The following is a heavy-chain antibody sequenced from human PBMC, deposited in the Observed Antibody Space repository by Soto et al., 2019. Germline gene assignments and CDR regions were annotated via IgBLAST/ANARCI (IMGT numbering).Heavy chain of an antibody. J-gene: IGHJ4*02. V-gene: IGHV3-15*01. Sequence: QLVESGGGLVEPGGSLRLSCVDSGSTFSKAWMSWVRQAPGKGLEWIGRIKSKTEGGTTQYAAAVKGRFTISRDDSKRTLFLQMTSLRAEDTAVYYCAKTITIFRVSAYSGDSRGRGALIDSWGQGTLVTVSS. CDR2: IKSKTEGGTT. CDR3: AKTITIFRVSAYSGDSRGRGALIDS. CDR1: GSTFSKAW. D-gene: IGHD3-3*01.